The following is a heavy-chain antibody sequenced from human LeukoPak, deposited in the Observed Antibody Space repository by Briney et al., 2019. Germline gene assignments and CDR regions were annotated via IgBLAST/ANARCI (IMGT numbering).Heavy chain of an antibody. CDR3: AEGAGIVVVPLSAFDI. Sequence: GRSLRLSCAASGFTFSSYGMHWVRQAPGKGLEWVAVISYDGSNKYYADSVKGRFTISRDNSKNTLYLQMNSLRAEDTAVYYCAEGAGIVVVPLSAFDIWGQGTMVTVSS. D-gene: IGHD2-2*01. V-gene: IGHV3-30*03. CDR2: ISYDGSNK. CDR1: GFTFSSYG. J-gene: IGHJ3*02.